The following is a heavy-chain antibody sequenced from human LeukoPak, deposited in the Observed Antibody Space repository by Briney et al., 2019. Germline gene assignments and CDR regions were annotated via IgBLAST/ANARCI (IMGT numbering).Heavy chain of an antibody. D-gene: IGHD3-22*01. Sequence: PGGSLRLSCAASGFTFSSYAMSWVRQAPGKGLEWVSAISGSGGSTYYADSVKGRFTISRDNSKNTLYLQMNSLRAEDTAVYYCAKDVKRFYYYDSSGYLYYFDYWGQGTLVTVSS. CDR2: ISGSGGST. J-gene: IGHJ4*02. V-gene: IGHV3-23*01. CDR3: AKDVKRFYYYDSSGYLYYFDY. CDR1: GFTFSSYA.